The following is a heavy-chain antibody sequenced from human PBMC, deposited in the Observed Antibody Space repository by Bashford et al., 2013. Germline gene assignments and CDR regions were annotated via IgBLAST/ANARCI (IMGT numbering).Heavy chain of an antibody. D-gene: IGHD2-2*01. CDR2: MNPNSGNT. CDR3: ARYDHLLGYCSSTSCRLYYGMDV. CDR1: GYTFTSYD. J-gene: IGHJ6*02. Sequence: VASVKVSCKASGYTFTSYDINWVRQATGQGLEWMGWMNPNSGNTGYAQKLQGRVTITADKSTSTAYMELSSLRSDDTAVYYCARYDHLLGYCSSTSCRLYYGMDVWGQGTTVTVSS. V-gene: IGHV1-8*01.